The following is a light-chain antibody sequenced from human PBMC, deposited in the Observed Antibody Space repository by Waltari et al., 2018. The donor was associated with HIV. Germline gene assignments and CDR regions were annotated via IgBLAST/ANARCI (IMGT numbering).Light chain of an antibody. J-gene: IGLJ3*02. CDR1: SSNIDRNY. CDR2: RNT. V-gene: IGLV1-47*02. Sequence: QSVLTQSPSTPATPGQRVTTPSSGSSSNIDRNYVPWFQQVPGTAPKLLIFRNTQRPSGVSARFSGSGSGTSASLAISGLRSEDEADYYCAVWDDSLSAQLFGGGTKLTVL. CDR3: AVWDDSLSAQL.